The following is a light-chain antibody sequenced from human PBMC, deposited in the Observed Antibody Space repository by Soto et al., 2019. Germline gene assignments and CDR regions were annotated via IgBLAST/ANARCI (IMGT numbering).Light chain of an antibody. CDR1: QSVSLS. V-gene: IGKV3D-15*01. CDR3: QQYNNWPFS. J-gene: IGKJ5*01. Sequence: PGGRATLSCRASQSVSLSLAWYQQKPGQAPRLLIYDASKRASGFPARFSGSGSGTEFTLTISGLQSEDFALYFCQQYNNWPFSFGPGTRLEIK. CDR2: DAS.